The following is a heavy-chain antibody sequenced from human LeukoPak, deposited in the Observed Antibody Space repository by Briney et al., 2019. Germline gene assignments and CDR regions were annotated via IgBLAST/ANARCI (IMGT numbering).Heavy chain of an antibody. CDR3: ARVVFGEFRFDY. V-gene: IGHV3-33*01. Sequence: HPGGSLRLSCAASGFTFSSYGMHWVRQAPGKGLEWVAVIWYDGSNKYYADSVKGRFTISRDNSKNTLYLQMNSLRAEDTAVYYCARVVFGEFRFDYWGQRTLVTVSS. J-gene: IGHJ4*02. D-gene: IGHD3-10*01. CDR2: IWYDGSNK. CDR1: GFTFSSYG.